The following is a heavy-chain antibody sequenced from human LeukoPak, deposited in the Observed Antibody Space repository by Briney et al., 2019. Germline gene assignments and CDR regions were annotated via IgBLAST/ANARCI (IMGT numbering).Heavy chain of an antibody. CDR2: IYHSGSP. Sequence: SGTLSLTCAVSGGSISSSNWWGWVRQPPGKGLEWIGEIYHSGSPYYNPSLKSRVTISIDTSKNQFSLRLSSVTAADTAVYYCARVFRAAAVDYWGQGTLVTVSS. V-gene: IGHV4-4*02. CDR1: GGSISSSNW. D-gene: IGHD6-13*01. CDR3: ARVFRAAAVDY. J-gene: IGHJ4*02.